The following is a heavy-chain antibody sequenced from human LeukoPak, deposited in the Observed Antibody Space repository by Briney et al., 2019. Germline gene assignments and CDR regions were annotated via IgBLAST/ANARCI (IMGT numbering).Heavy chain of an antibody. CDR2: INHSGST. D-gene: IGHD3-22*01. V-gene: IGHV4-34*01. CDR1: GGSFSGYY. Sequence: SETLSLTCAVYGGSFSGYYWSWIRQPPGKGLEWIVEINHSGSTNYSPSLKSRVTISVDTSKNQFSLKLSSVTAADTAVYYCASSGYYFDYWGQGTLVTVSS. J-gene: IGHJ4*02. CDR3: ASSGYYFDY.